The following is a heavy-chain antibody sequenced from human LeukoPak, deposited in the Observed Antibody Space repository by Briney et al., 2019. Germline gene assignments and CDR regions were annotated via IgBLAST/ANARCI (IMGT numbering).Heavy chain of an antibody. CDR1: GGSISSGSYY. CDR2: IYYSGST. V-gene: IGHV4-39*07. J-gene: IGHJ4*02. CDR3: AREGVYDSSGYYPLDY. D-gene: IGHD3-22*01. Sequence: PSETLSLTCTVSGGSISSGSYYWGWIRQPPGKGLEWIGSIYYSGSTYYNPSLKSRVTISVDTSKNQFSLKLSSVTAADTAVYYCAREGVYDSSGYYPLDYWGQGTLVTVSS.